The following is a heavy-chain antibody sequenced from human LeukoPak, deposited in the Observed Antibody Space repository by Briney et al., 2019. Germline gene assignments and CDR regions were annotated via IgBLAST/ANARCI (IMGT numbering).Heavy chain of an antibody. J-gene: IGHJ6*03. CDR2: MRYDASRE. CDR1: GFDFTQYG. CDR3: AKKETNWNLYYYYYMDV. V-gene: IGHV3-30*02. D-gene: IGHD1-7*01. Sequence: GGSLRLSCAASGFDFTQYGMNWVRQAPGKGLEWVAFMRYDASREYYADSMRGRFTISRDNSKNTFYLQMNSLRVEDTAVYYCAKKETNWNLYYYYYMDVWGKGTTVTVSS.